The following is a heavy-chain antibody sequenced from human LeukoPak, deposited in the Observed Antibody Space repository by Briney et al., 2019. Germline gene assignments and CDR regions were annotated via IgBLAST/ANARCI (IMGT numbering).Heavy chain of an antibody. CDR2: IWYDGSNK. V-gene: IGHV3-33*01. CDR1: GFTFSSYG. Sequence: GGSLRLSCAASGFTFSSYGMHWVRQAPGKGLEWVAVIWYDGSNKYYADSVKGRFTISRDNSKNTPYLQMNSLRAEDTAVYYCAREYYYDSSGYGYYFDYWGQGTLVTVSS. J-gene: IGHJ4*02. D-gene: IGHD3-22*01. CDR3: AREYYYDSSGYGYYFDY.